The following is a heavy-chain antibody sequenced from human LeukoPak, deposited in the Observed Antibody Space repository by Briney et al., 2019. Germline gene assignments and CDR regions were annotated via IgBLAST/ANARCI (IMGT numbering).Heavy chain of an antibody. Sequence: GESLQISRQGSGFSFTNYWIAWVRQKPGKGLEWMGIIYPGDSDITYSPSFQGQVTISADKSISTAYLQWSSLKASDTAMYYCARSSPDPDYWGQGTLVTVSS. CDR2: IYPGDSDI. J-gene: IGHJ4*02. V-gene: IGHV5-51*01. CDR1: GFSFTNYW. CDR3: ARSSPDPDY.